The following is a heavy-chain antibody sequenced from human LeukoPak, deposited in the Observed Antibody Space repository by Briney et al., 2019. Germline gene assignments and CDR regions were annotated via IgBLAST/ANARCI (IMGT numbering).Heavy chain of an antibody. CDR2: VDHTGST. J-gene: IGHJ6*03. Sequence: SETLSLTCTVSDDSITMYYWTWIRQPPGKGLEWIGYVDHTGSTKFNPSLNGRVSISRDTSNNFFSLRLRSVTAADTAVYFCARGRVSSSTWYSTYYYFFYMDFWGKGTTVTISS. V-gene: IGHV4-59*01. CDR3: ARGRVSSSTWYSTYYYFFYMDF. D-gene: IGHD4-11*01. CDR1: DDSITMYY.